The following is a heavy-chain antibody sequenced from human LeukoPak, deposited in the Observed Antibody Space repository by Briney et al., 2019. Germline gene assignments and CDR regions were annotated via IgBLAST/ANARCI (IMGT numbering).Heavy chain of an antibody. V-gene: IGHV4-31*03. CDR3: ASRIGYSYGIDY. J-gene: IGHJ4*02. CDR1: GASISSGGDY. D-gene: IGHD5-18*01. Sequence: SETLSLTCTVSGASISSGGDYWSWIRQHPGKGLGWIGYIYYSGSTYYNPSLKSRVTISEDTSKNQFSLKLSSVTAADTAVYYCASRIGYSYGIDYWGQGTLVTVSS. CDR2: IYYSGST.